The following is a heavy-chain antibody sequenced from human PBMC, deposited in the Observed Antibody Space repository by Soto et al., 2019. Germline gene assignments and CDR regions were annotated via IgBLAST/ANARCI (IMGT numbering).Heavy chain of an antibody. CDR2: ISPYNGNT. CDR3: ARDLVSGSDFWRAYNGGYFEC. J-gene: IGHJ4*02. CDR1: GYTFRNYG. V-gene: IGHV1-18*01. Sequence: GASVKISCKASGYTFRNYGITWVRQAPGQGLEWMAWISPYNGNTNYAQDLQGRVTMTTDTSTSTAYMELRSLTSEDTAMYYCARDLVSGSDFWRAYNGGYFECWGQGTLVTVSS. D-gene: IGHD3-3*01.